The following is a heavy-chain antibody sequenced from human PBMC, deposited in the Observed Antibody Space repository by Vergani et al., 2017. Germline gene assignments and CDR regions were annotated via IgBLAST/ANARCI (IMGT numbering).Heavy chain of an antibody. Sequence: QVQVVQSGAEVKKSGASVKVSCKTSGYTFSNYYMHWVRQAPGQGLEWIGIINPIGGHTNYAQKFQGSVTMTRDTSTSTVYMELSSLRSEETALFYWGRGDYGILTGYRYWGQGTLVTVSA. CDR1: GYTFSNYY. CDR3: GRGDYGILTGYRY. CDR2: INPIGGHT. J-gene: IGHJ4*02. D-gene: IGHD3-9*01. V-gene: IGHV1-46*03.